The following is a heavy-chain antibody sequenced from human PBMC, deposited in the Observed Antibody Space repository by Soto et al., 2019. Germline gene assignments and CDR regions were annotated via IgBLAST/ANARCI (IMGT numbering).Heavy chain of an antibody. CDR1: GFSFSNYW. CDR2: INTDGSTT. Sequence: EVQLVESGGGLVQPGGSLRLSCAASGFSFSNYWMHWVRQAPGKGPVWVSRINTDGSTTKYADSVMGRFTISRDNAKNTLYLQMDSLRAEDTAVYYCARDGPKGDNGALSFDYWGQGALVTVS. D-gene: IGHD2-8*01. V-gene: IGHV3-74*01. J-gene: IGHJ4*02. CDR3: ARDGPKGDNGALSFDY.